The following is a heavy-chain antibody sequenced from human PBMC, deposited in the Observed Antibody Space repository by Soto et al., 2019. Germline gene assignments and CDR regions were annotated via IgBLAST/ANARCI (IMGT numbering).Heavy chain of an antibody. Sequence: PGGSLRPSCAASGFTVSSNYMSWVRQAPGKGLEWVSVIYSGGSTYYADSVKGRFTISRDNSKNTLYLQMNSLRAEDTAVYYCAREDGYRGGDAFDIWGQGTMVTVSS. CDR1: GFTVSSNY. CDR2: IYSGGST. D-gene: IGHD5-12*01. V-gene: IGHV3-66*01. J-gene: IGHJ3*02. CDR3: AREDGYRGGDAFDI.